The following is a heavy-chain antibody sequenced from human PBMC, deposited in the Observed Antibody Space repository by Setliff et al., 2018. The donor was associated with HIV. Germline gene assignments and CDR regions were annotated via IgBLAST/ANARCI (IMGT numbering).Heavy chain of an antibody. V-gene: IGHV4-4*07. Sequence: LSLTCTVSGGSITGHYWSWIRQPAGKGLEWIGHIYTSGTTVYNHSLKSRVAISVDTSRNQFSLNLSSVTAADTAVYYCARHDGTYCGGDCYLLGYFDLWGRGTLVTVSS. CDR2: IYTSGTT. J-gene: IGHJ2*01. CDR3: ARHDGTYCGGDCYLLGYFDL. D-gene: IGHD2-21*02. CDR1: GGSITGHY.